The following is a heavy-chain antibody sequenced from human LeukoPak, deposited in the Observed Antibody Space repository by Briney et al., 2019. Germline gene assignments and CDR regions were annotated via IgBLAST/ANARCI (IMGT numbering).Heavy chain of an antibody. J-gene: IGHJ4*02. D-gene: IGHD3-22*01. V-gene: IGHV3-23*01. CDR1: GFIFRSYA. Sequence: GGSLRLSCAASGFIFRSYAMSWVRQAPGQGLEWFSGMSGNGGTTYYADSVKGRFTISRDNSKNTLYLQMNNLRVEDTAVYYCARRDYYDSSGYSPLFDYWGQGTLVAVSS. CDR2: MSGNGGTT. CDR3: ARRDYYDSSGYSPLFDY.